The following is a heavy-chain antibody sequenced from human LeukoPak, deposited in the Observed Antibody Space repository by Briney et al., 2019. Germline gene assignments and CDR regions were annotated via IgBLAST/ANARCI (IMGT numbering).Heavy chain of an antibody. CDR2: ISWNSGSI. CDR1: GFTFDDYA. J-gene: IGHJ3*02. Sequence: GRSLRLSCAASGFTFDDYAMHWVRQAPGKGLEWVSGISWNSGSIGYADSVKGRFTISRDNAKNSLYLQMNSLRAEGTALYYCAKDIREAGTRLGAFDIWGQGTMVTVSS. CDR3: AKDIREAGTRLGAFDI. V-gene: IGHV3-9*01. D-gene: IGHD6-19*01.